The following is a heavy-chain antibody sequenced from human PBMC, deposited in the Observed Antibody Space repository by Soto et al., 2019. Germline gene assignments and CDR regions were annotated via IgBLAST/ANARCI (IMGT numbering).Heavy chain of an antibody. CDR3: GRDPIGFRSGWLDY. V-gene: IGHV1-69*05. CDR2: IIPIFGTA. CDR1: GGTFSRYA. J-gene: IGHJ4*02. D-gene: IGHD6-13*01. Sequence: SVKVSCKASGGTFSRYAISWVRQAPGQGLEWMGGIIPIFGTANYAQKFQGRVTITRETSATTGYMELNSLRSEDTAVYYCGRDPIGFRSGWLDYWGQGTLVTVSS.